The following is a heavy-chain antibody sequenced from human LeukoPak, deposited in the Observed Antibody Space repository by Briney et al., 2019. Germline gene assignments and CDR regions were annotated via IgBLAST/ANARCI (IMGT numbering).Heavy chain of an antibody. CDR1: GGSISSGDYY. V-gene: IGHV4-30-4*08. J-gene: IGHJ5*02. CDR3: ARPYYYDSRIDP. Sequence: PSQTLSLTCTVSGGSISSGDYYWSWIRQPPGKGLEWIGYMYYSGRTYYNPSLKSRVTISVDTSKNQFSLKPSSVTAADTAVYYCARPYYYDSRIDPWGQGTLVTISS. D-gene: IGHD3-22*01. CDR2: MYYSGRT.